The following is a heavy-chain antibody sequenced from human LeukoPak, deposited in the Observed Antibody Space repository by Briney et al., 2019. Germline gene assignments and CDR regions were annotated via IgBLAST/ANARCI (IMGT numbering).Heavy chain of an antibody. J-gene: IGHJ4*02. CDR3: ARGFHCNNDVCYRHFDS. Sequence: GGSLRLSCAASGFTFDDYGMSWVRQAPGKGLEWVSGINWNGGSTGYADSVKGRFTISRDNAKNSLYLQMNSLRAEDTAVYYCARGFHCNNDVCYRHFDSWGQGTLVTVSS. CDR2: INWNGGST. D-gene: IGHD2-8*01. V-gene: IGHV3-20*04. CDR1: GFTFDDYG.